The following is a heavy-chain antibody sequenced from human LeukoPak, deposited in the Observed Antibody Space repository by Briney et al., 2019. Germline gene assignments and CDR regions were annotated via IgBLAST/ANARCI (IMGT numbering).Heavy chain of an antibody. D-gene: IGHD4-17*01. J-gene: IGHJ5*02. CDR1: GFTFSSYS. V-gene: IGHV3-48*04. Sequence: GGSLRLSCAASGFTFSSYSMNWVRQAPGKGLEWVSYISSSGSTIYYADSVKGRFTISRDNAKNSLYLLMNSLRAEDTAVYYCARDSHPTVTTTWFDPWGQGTLVTVSS. CDR3: ARDSHPTVTTTWFDP. CDR2: ISSSGSTI.